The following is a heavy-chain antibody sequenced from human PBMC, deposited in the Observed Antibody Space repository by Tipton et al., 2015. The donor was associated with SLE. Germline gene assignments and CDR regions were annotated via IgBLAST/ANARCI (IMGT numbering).Heavy chain of an antibody. D-gene: IGHD6-13*01. J-gene: IGHJ4*02. V-gene: IGHV3-15*01. CDR2: IKSKTDGGTT. CDR1: GFTFSNAW. Sequence: GSLRLSCAASGFTFSNAWMSWVRQAPGKGLEWVGRIKSKTDGGTTDNAAPVKGRFTISRDDYKNTLYLQMNSLITEDTDVYYCTTVRYGGSSWVYYWGQGTLVTVSS. CDR3: TTVRYGGSSWVYY.